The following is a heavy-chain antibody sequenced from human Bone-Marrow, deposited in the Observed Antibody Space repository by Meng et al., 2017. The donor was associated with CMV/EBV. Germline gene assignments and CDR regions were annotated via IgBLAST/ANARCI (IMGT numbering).Heavy chain of an antibody. CDR1: GFTFSSYS. J-gene: IGHJ4*02. D-gene: IGHD3-10*01. V-gene: IGHV3-21*01. Sequence: GESLKISCAASGFTFSSYSMNWVRQAPGKGLEWVSSISSSSSYIYYADSVKGRFTISRDNAKNSLYLQMNSLRAEDTAVYYCARAGLFDYWGQGTLVTVSS. CDR3: ARAGLFDY. CDR2: ISSSSSYI.